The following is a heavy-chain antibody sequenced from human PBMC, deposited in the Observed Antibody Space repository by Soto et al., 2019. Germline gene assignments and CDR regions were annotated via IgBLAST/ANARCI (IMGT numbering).Heavy chain of an antibody. CDR1: GGTFSSYA. V-gene: IGHV1-69*13. CDR2: IIPIFGTA. D-gene: IGHD2-2*02. CDR3: AREGVVPAAIREGYYYYYGMDV. Sequence: SVNVSCKASGGTFSSYAISWVRQAPGQGLEWMGGIIPIFGTANYAQKFQGRVTITADESTSTAYMELSSLRSEDTAVYYCAREGVVPAAIREGYYYYYGMDVWGQGTTVTVS. J-gene: IGHJ6*02.